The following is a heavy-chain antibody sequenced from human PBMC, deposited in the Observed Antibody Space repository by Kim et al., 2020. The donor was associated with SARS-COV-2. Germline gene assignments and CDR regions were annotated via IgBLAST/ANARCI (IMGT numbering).Heavy chain of an antibody. CDR1: GFTFSSYW. J-gene: IGHJ6*02. D-gene: IGHD3-10*01. V-gene: IGHV3-7*01. CDR3: ARVGHSMVRGPGGLCYGMDV. CDR2: IKQDGSEK. Sequence: GGSLRLSCAASGFTFSSYWMRWVRQAPGKGLEWVANIKQDGSEKYYVDSVKGRFTISRDNAKNSLYLQMNRLRAEDTAVYYCARVGHSMVRGPGGLCYGMDVWGQGTTVTVSS.